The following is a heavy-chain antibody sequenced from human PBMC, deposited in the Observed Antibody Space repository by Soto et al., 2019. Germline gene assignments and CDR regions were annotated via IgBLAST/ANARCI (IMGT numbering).Heavy chain of an antibody. Sequence: SETLSLTCAVYGGSFSGYYWSWIRQPPGKGLEWIGEINHSGSTNYNPSLKSRVTISVDTSKNRFSLKLSSVTAADTAVYYCARVVPAAILKGWVYYYDFWSGYFQRWFDPWGQGTLVTVSS. D-gene: IGHD3-3*01. CDR2: INHSGST. CDR1: GGSFSGYY. J-gene: IGHJ5*02. CDR3: ARVVPAAILKGWVYYYDFWSGYFQRWFDP. V-gene: IGHV4-34*01.